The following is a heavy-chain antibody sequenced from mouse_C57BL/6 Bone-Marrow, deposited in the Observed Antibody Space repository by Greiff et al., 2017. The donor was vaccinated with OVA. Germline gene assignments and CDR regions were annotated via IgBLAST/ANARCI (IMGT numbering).Heavy chain of an antibody. D-gene: IGHD1-1*01. V-gene: IGHV1-80*01. CDR2: IYPGDGDT. CDR3: ARSGSSPFDY. Sequence: VQLQQSGPELVKPGASVKISCKASGYAFSSSWMNWVKQRPGKGLEWIGQIYPGDGDTNYNGKFKGKATLTADKSSSTAYMQLSSLTSEDSAVYFCARSGSSPFDYWGQGTTLTVSS. J-gene: IGHJ2*01. CDR1: GYAFSSSW.